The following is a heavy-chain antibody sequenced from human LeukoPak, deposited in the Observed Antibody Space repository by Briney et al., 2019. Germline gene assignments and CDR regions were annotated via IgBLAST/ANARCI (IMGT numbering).Heavy chain of an antibody. CDR1: GFTFSSYA. CDR2: ISGSGGST. Sequence: GGSLRLSCAASGFTFSSYAMSWVRQAPGKGLEWVSAISGSGGSTYYADSVKGRFTISRDNSKNTLYLQMNSLRAEDTAVYYCAKASFRGDSGSYDYWGQGTLVTVSS. D-gene: IGHD1-26*01. CDR3: AKASFRGDSGSYDY. V-gene: IGHV3-23*01. J-gene: IGHJ4*02.